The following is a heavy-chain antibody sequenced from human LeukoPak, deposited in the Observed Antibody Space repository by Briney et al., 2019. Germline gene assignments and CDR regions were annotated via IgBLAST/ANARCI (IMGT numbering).Heavy chain of an antibody. J-gene: IGHJ4*02. V-gene: IGHV3-23*01. D-gene: IGHD3-22*01. CDR3: AKESSSGYFN. CDR2: ISGSGGSA. CDR1: GFTFSSYV. Sequence: GGSLRLSCAASGFTFSSYVMNWVRQAPGKGLEWVSTISGSGGSAYYADSVKGRFTISRDNSKNTLYLEMNSLRAEDTAIYYCAKESSSGYFNWGQGTLVSVSS.